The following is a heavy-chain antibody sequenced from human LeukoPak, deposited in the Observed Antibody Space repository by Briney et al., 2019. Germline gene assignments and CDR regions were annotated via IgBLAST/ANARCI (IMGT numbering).Heavy chain of an antibody. V-gene: IGHV4-4*07. Sequence: SETLSLTRTVSGGSISSDYWSWIRQPAGKGLEWIGRIYTSGSTNYNPSLKSRVTISGDTSKNQFSLRLSSVTAADTAVYYCARASYSYDINGWVPFDYWGQGTLVTVSS. J-gene: IGHJ4*02. CDR2: IYTSGST. D-gene: IGHD3-22*01. CDR1: GGSISSDY. CDR3: ARASYSYDINGWVPFDY.